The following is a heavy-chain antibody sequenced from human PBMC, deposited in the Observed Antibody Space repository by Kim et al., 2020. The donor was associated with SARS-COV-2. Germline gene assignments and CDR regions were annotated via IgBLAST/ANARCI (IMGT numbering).Heavy chain of an antibody. V-gene: IGHV4-59*01. J-gene: IGHJ4*02. Sequence: SETLSLTCTVSGGSISSYYWSWIRQPPGKGLEWIGYIYYSGSTNYNPSLKSRVTISVETSKNQFSLKLRSVTAADTAVYYCARAYRGGFDDWCQGTLVTV. CDR3: ARAYRGGFDD. D-gene: IGHD3-16*01. CDR2: IYYSGST. CDR1: GGSISSYY.